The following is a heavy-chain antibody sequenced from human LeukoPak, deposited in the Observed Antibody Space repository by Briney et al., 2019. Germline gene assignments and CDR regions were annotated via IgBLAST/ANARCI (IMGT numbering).Heavy chain of an antibody. CDR3: ARDWDGYNFLTVGFDYFDY. V-gene: IGHV3-7*01. CDR1: GFTFSSYW. J-gene: IGHJ4*02. D-gene: IGHD5-24*01. CDR2: IKQDGSEK. Sequence: GGSLRLSCAASGFTFSSYWMSWVRQAPGKGLEWVANIKQDGSEKYYVDSVKGRFTIPRDNAKNSLYLQMNSLRAEDTAVYYCARDWDGYNFLTVGFDYFDYWGQGTLVTVSS.